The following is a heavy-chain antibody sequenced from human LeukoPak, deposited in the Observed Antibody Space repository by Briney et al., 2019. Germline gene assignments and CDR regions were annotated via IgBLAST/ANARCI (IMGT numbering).Heavy chain of an antibody. CDR3: ARGPPLSPDYDISTGYYNFDY. V-gene: IGHV4-34*01. CDR1: GGSFSSYY. CDR2: INYSGST. Sequence: SXXLSLTCAVYGGSFSSYYWSWIRQPPGKGLEWIGEINYSGSTKYNPSLERRVTISVDTSKNHFSLMLTSLTAADTAVYYCARGPPLSPDYDISTGYYNFDYWGQGTLVTVSS. D-gene: IGHD3-9*01. J-gene: IGHJ4*02.